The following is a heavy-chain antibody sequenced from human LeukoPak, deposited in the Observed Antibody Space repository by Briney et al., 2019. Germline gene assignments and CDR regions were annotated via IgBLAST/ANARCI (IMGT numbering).Heavy chain of an antibody. D-gene: IGHD1-26*01. CDR2: IYSGGST. CDR3: ARVGATLGGY. Sequence: GGSLRLSCAASGFTFSSYGMHWVRQAPGKGLEWVSVIYSGGSTYYADSVKGRFTISRDNSKNTLYLQMNSLRAEDTAVYYCARVGATLGGYWGQGTLVTVSS. V-gene: IGHV3-NL1*01. CDR1: GFTFSSYG. J-gene: IGHJ4*02.